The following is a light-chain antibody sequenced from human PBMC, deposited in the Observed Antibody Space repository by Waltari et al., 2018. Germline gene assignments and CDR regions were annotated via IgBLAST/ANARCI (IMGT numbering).Light chain of an antibody. J-gene: IGKJ1*01. CDR2: AAS. V-gene: IGKV1-39*01. CDR1: QSISIY. Sequence: DIQMTQSPSSLSASVGDRVSITCRTSQSISIYLNWYQQKPGKAPKLLIYAASSLQSGVPSRFSGGGSGTDFTLTISSLQPEDFATYYCQQYYSYPRTFGQGTKVEIK. CDR3: QQYYSYPRT.